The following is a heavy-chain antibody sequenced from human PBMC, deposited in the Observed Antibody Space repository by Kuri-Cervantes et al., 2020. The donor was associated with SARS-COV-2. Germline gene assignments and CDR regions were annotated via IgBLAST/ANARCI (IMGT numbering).Heavy chain of an antibody. CDR1: GESFSGYY. V-gene: IGHV4-34*01. CDR3: ARVRYYDTSDGYYYYYYMDV. CDR2: VNHGGST. D-gene: IGHD3-22*01. Sequence: SETLSLTCAFYGESFSGYYWNWIRQSPGKGLEWIGEVNHGGSTNYNLSLKSRVTISVDTSSKQFSLNLSSVTAADTAVYYCARVRYYDTSDGYYYYYYMDVWGKGTTVTVSS. J-gene: IGHJ6*03.